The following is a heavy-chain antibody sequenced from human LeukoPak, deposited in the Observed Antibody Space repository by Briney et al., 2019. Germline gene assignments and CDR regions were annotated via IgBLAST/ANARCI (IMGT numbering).Heavy chain of an antibody. V-gene: IGHV3-23*01. CDR1: GFTFSSYA. D-gene: IGHD2-8*01. CDR2: ISGSGVST. Sequence: GGSLRLSCAASGFTFSSYAMTWVRQAPGKGLEWVSAISGSGVSTYYADSVKGRFTISRDSSKNTLYLQMSSLRVEDTAVYYCAKASAWYYFDYWGQGILVTVSS. CDR3: AKASAWYYFDY. J-gene: IGHJ4*02.